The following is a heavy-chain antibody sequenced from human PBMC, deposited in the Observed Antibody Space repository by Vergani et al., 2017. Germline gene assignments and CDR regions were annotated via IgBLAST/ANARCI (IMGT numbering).Heavy chain of an antibody. V-gene: IGHV3-53*02. CDR1: GFTVSSNY. CDR2: IYSGGST. Sequence: EVQLVETGGGLIQPGGSLRLSCAASGFTVSSNYMSWVRQAPGKGLEWVSVIYSGGSTYYADSVKGRFTISRDNSKNTLYLQMNSLRAEDTAVYYCARVGVRWFGEWQYAFDIWGQGTMVTVSS. J-gene: IGHJ3*02. D-gene: IGHD3-10*01. CDR3: ARVGVRWFGEWQYAFDI.